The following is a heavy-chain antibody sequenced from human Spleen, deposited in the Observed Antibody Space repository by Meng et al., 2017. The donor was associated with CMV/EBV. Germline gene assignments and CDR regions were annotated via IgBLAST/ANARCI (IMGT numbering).Heavy chain of an antibody. Sequence: SETLSLTCAVYGGSFSGYYWSWIRQPPGKGLEWIGEINHSGSTNYNPSLKSRVTISVDTSKNQFSLKLSSVTAADTAVYYCARWKPRVDYWGQGTLVTVSS. D-gene: IGHD1-1*01. CDR3: ARWKPRVDY. V-gene: IGHV4-34*01. CDR2: INHSGST. J-gene: IGHJ4*02. CDR1: GGSFSGYY.